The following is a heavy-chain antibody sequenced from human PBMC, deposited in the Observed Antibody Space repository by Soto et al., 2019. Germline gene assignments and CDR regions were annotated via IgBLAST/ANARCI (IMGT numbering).Heavy chain of an antibody. CDR3: ARVYAYYDSSGYRRDDAFDI. V-gene: IGHV1-18*01. CDR1: GYTFTSYG. J-gene: IGHJ3*02. Sequence: VKVSCNASGYTFTSYGISWVRQAPGQGLEWMGWISAYNGNTNYAQKLQGRVTMTTDTSTSTAYMELRSLRSDDTAVYYCARVYAYYDSSGYRRDDAFDIWGQGTMVTVSS. D-gene: IGHD3-22*01. CDR2: ISAYNGNT.